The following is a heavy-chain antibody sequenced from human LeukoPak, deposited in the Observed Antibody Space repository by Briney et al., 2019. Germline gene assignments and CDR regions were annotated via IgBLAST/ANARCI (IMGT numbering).Heavy chain of an antibody. D-gene: IGHD2-15*01. Sequence: GGSLRLSCAASGFTFSSYSMNWVRQAPGKGLEWVSYISSSSSTIYYADSVKGRFTISRDNAKNSLYLQMNSLGDEDTAVYYCARDFVVVVAATLNAFDIWGQGTMVTVSS. CDR2: ISSSSSTI. V-gene: IGHV3-48*02. CDR1: GFTFSSYS. CDR3: ARDFVVVVAATLNAFDI. J-gene: IGHJ3*02.